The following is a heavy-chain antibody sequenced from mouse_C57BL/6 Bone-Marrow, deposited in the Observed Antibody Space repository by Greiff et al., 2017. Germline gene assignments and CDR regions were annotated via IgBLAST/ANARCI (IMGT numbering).Heavy chain of an antibody. J-gene: IGHJ3*01. V-gene: IGHV5-9*01. CDR1: GFTFSSYT. CDR2: ISGGGGNT. Sequence: EVKLMESGGGLVKPGGSLKLSCAASGFTFSSYTMSWVRQTPEKRLEWVATISGGGGNTYYPDSVKGRFTISRDNAQNTLYLQMSSLRSEDTALYYCARHGAQAGFAYWGQGTLVTVSA. D-gene: IGHD3-2*02. CDR3: ARHGAQAGFAY.